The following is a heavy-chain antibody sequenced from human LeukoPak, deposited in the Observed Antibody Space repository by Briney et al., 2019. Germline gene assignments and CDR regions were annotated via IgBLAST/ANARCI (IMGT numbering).Heavy chain of an antibody. CDR2: ISAYNGNT. D-gene: IGHD1-26*01. J-gene: IGHJ5*02. Sequence: ASVKVSCKASGYTFTSYDISWVRQAPGQGLEWMRWISAYNGNTNYAQKLQGRVTMTTDTSTSTAYMELSSLRSEDTAVYYCARGKWELPNWFDPWGQGTLVTVSS. V-gene: IGHV1-18*01. CDR3: ARGKWELPNWFDP. CDR1: GYTFTSYD.